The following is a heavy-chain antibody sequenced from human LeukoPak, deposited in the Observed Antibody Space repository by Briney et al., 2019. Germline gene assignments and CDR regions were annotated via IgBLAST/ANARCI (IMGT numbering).Heavy chain of an antibody. D-gene: IGHD2-15*01. V-gene: IGHV3-21*01. Sequence: PGGSLRLSCAASGFTFSSYNMNWVRQAPGKGLEWVSSISSSSSYIYYADSVKGRFTISRDNAKNSLYLQMNSLRAEDTAVYYCARDLSRAVAATPLYYYYYGMDVWGQGTTVTVSS. CDR2: ISSSSSYI. CDR1: GFTFSSYN. J-gene: IGHJ6*02. CDR3: ARDLSRAVAATPLYYYYYGMDV.